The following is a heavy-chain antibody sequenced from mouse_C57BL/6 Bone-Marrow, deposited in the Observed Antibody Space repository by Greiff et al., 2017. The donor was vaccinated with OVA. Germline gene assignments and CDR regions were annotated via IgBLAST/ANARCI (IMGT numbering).Heavy chain of an antibody. CDR2: IYPRSGNT. Sequence: VQLQQSGAELARPGASVKLSCKASGYTFTSYGISWVKQRTGQGLEWIGEIYPRSGNTYYNEKFKGKATLTADKSSSTAYMELRSLTSEDSAVYFCARDVGAYWGQGTLVTVSA. CDR1: GYTFTSYG. V-gene: IGHV1-81*01. CDR3: ARDVGAY. J-gene: IGHJ3*01.